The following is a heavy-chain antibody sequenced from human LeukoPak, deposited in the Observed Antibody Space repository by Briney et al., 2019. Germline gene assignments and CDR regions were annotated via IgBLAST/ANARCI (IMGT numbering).Heavy chain of an antibody. Sequence: GGSLRLSCAASGFTVSSNYMSWVRQAPGKGLEGVSVIYSGGSTYYADSVKGRFTISRDNSKNTLYLQMNSLRAEDTAVYYCARDVDSSGWYAGFSWGQGTRVTVSS. J-gene: IGHJ5*02. CDR2: IYSGGST. CDR3: ARDVDSSGWYAGFS. V-gene: IGHV3-53*01. D-gene: IGHD6-19*01. CDR1: GFTVSSNY.